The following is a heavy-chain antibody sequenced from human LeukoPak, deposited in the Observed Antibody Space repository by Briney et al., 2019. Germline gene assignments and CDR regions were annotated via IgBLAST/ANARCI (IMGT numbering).Heavy chain of an antibody. CDR2: LSKSGNT. Sequence: SETLSLTCTVSGGSISSYYWSWIRLPPGKGLEWIGYLSKSGNTNYSPSLKSRVTIFGDTSKNQFFLKLSSVTAADTAVYYCATIGYNHYFDYWGQGTLVTVSS. D-gene: IGHD5-24*01. CDR3: ATIGYNHYFDY. V-gene: IGHV4-59*01. CDR1: GGSISSYY. J-gene: IGHJ4*02.